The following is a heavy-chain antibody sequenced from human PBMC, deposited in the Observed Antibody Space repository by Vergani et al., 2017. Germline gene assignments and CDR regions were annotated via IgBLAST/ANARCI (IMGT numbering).Heavy chain of an antibody. Sequence: QVQLQQWGAGLLKPSETLSLTCAVYGGSFSGYYWSLIRQPPGKGLEWIGEINHSGSTNYNPSLKSRVTISVDTSKNQFSLKLSSVTAADTAVYYCAREQWLPIDYFDYWGQGTLVTVSS. V-gene: IGHV4-34*01. CDR1: GGSFSGYY. CDR3: AREQWLPIDYFDY. CDR2: INHSGST. J-gene: IGHJ4*02. D-gene: IGHD6-19*01.